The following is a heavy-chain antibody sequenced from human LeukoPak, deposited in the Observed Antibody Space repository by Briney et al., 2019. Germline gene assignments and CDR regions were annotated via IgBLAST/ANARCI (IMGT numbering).Heavy chain of an antibody. Sequence: GGSLRLSCAASGFTFSSYAMSWVRQAPGKGLEWVSAISGSGGSTYYADSVKGRFTISRDNSKNTLYLQMNSLRAEDTAVYYCARDFLARGGMDVWGQGTTVTVSS. J-gene: IGHJ6*02. D-gene: IGHD5-12*01. CDR2: ISGSGGST. V-gene: IGHV3-23*01. CDR3: ARDFLARGGMDV. CDR1: GFTFSSYA.